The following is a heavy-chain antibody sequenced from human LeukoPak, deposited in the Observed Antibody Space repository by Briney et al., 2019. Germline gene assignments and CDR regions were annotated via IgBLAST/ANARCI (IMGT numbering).Heavy chain of an antibody. D-gene: IGHD2-2*01. CDR2: IKQDGSDK. V-gene: IGHV3-7*01. CDR1: GFTFNSYW. CDR3: ARATSSTTRNLGY. J-gene: IGHJ4*02. Sequence: GGSLRLSCAASGFTFNSYWMGWVRQVPGKGLEWVANIKQDGSDKNYVESVEGRFTISRDNAKNSLYLQLNSLTAEDTAVYYCARATSSTTRNLGYWGQGILVTASS.